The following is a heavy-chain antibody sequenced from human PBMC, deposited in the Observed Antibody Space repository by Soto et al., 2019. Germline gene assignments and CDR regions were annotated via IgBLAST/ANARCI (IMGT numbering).Heavy chain of an antibody. J-gene: IGHJ4*02. CDR1: GGTFSSYA. CDR3: AARVYYDSSGSPDY. D-gene: IGHD3-22*01. V-gene: IGHV1-69*13. CDR2: IIPIFGTA. Sequence: SVKVSCKASGGTFSSYAISWVRQAPGQGLEWMGGIIPIFGTANYAQKFQGRVTITADESTSTAYMELSSLRSEDTAVYYCAARVYYDSSGSPDYWGQGTLVTAPQ.